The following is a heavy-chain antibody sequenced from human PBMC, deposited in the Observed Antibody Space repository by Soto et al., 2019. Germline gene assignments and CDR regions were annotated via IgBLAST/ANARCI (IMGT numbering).Heavy chain of an antibody. J-gene: IGHJ3*02. V-gene: IGHV3-30*18. CDR3: AKLPFTMIVSHEAFDI. Sequence: GGSLRLSCAASGFTFSSYGMHWVRQAPGKGLEWVAVISYDGSNKYYADSVKGRFTISRDNSKNTLYLQMNSLRAEDTAVYYCAKLPFTMIVSHEAFDIWGQGNMVTVSS. D-gene: IGHD3-22*01. CDR2: ISYDGSNK. CDR1: GFTFSSYG.